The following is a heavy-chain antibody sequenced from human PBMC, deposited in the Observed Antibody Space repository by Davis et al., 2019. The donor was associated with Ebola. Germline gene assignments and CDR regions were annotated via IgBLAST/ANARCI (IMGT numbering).Heavy chain of an antibody. J-gene: IGHJ3*02. CDR3: ASLRRTITGMDDAFDI. D-gene: IGHD7-27*01. Sequence: GESLKISCEGSGYTFSNYWIGWVRQMPGKGLEWVGIIYPGNSETKYSPSLRGQVTISVDKSSKTAFLQWSSLKASDTAMYYCASLRRTITGMDDAFDIWGQGTMVTVSS. CDR2: IYPGNSET. CDR1: GYTFSNYW. V-gene: IGHV5-51*01.